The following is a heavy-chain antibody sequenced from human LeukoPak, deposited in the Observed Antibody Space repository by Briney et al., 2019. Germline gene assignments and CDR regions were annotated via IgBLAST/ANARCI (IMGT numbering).Heavy chain of an antibody. CDR3: ARDGRYCTNGVCFYSLNYYYYYMDV. J-gene: IGHJ6*03. Sequence: GGSLRLSCAASGFTFSSYAMHWVRQAPGKGLEWVAVISYDGSNKYYADSVKGRFTISRDNSKNTLYLQMNSLRPEDTAVYYCARDGRYCTNGVCFYSLNYYYYYMDVWGKGTTVTVSS. CDR1: GFTFSSYA. V-gene: IGHV3-30*04. D-gene: IGHD2-8*01. CDR2: ISYDGSNK.